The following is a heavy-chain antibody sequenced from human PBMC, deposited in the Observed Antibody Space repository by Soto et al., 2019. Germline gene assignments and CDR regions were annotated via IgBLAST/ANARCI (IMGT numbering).Heavy chain of an antibody. CDR2: ISYDGSNK. J-gene: IGHJ4*02. V-gene: IGHV3-30-3*01. CDR1: GFTFSSYA. CDR3: ARDRALGGILTGSHDY. D-gene: IGHD3-9*01. Sequence: GGSLRLSCAASGFTFSSYAMHWVRQAPGKGLEWVAVISYDGSNKYYADSVKGRFTISRDNSKNTLYLQMNSLRAEDTAVYYCARDRALGGILTGSHDYWGQGTLVTVSS.